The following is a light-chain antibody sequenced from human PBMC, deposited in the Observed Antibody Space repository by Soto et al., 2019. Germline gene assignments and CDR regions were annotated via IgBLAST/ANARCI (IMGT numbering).Light chain of an antibody. V-gene: IGKV1-5*01. CDR1: QTTNTW. J-gene: IGKJ2*01. CDR3: QQYISYPYT. CDR2: DAS. Sequence: DIQMTQFPSTLSASVGDRVTITCRASQTTNTWLAWYQQKPGTAPKLLIYDASSLEGGVPSRFSAGGSGTEFPLTISSLQPDDLATYYCQQYISYPYTFGQGTKVEIK.